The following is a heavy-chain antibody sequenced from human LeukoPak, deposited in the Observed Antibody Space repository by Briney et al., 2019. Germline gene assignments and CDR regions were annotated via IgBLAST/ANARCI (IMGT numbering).Heavy chain of an antibody. J-gene: IGHJ6*04. CDR3: ARDEYSSGWYVNYYYGMDD. D-gene: IGHD6-19*01. CDR2: ISVYNGNT. CDR1: GYTFTIYG. V-gene: IGHV1-18*01. Sequence: GASVTVSCKASGYTFTIYGISWVRQAPGQGLEWMGWISVYNGNTNYAQKLQGRVTMTTDTSTSTAYMELRSLRSDDTAVYDGARDEYSSGWYVNYYYGMDDWGKGTTVTVSS.